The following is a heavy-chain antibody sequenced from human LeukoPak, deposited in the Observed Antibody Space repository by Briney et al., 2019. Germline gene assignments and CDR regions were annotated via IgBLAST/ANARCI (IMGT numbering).Heavy chain of an antibody. V-gene: IGHV3-23*01. D-gene: IGHD2-2*01. Sequence: EGSLRLSCAASGFTFSSYAMSWVRQAPGKGLEWVSAISGSGGSTYYADSVKGRFTISRDNSKNTLYLQMNSLRAEDMAVYYCAKRDCSSTSCPLHGMDVWGQGTTVTVSS. CDR1: GFTFSSYA. J-gene: IGHJ6*02. CDR3: AKRDCSSTSCPLHGMDV. CDR2: ISGSGGST.